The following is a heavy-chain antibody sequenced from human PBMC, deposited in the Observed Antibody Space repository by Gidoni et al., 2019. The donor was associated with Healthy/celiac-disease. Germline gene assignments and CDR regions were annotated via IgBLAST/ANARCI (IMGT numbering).Heavy chain of an antibody. V-gene: IGHV2-5*02. CDR1: GFSLSTRGVG. CDR2: IYWDDDK. J-gene: IGHJ5*02. D-gene: IGHD3-22*01. CDR3: AHRLYYYDSSGYYYGWENWFDP. Sequence: QITLKESGPTLVKPTQTLPLTCTFSGFSLSTRGVGVGWIRQPPGKALEWLALIYWDDDKRYSPSLKSRLTITKDTSKNQVVLTMTNMDPVDTATYYCAHRLYYYDSSGYYYGWENWFDPWGQGTLVTVSS.